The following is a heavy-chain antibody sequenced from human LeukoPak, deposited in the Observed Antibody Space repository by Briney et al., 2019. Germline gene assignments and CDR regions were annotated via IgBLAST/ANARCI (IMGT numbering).Heavy chain of an antibody. CDR2: IYSGGST. D-gene: IGHD5-24*01. Sequence: GESLRLSCAASGFTVSSNYMSWVRQAPGKGLEWVSVIYSGGSTYYADSVKGRFTISRDNSKNTLYLQMNSLRDEDTAVYYCARVGRDGYNNWFDPWGQGTLVTVSS. CDR1: GFTVSSNY. J-gene: IGHJ5*02. V-gene: IGHV3-66*01. CDR3: ARVGRDGYNNWFDP.